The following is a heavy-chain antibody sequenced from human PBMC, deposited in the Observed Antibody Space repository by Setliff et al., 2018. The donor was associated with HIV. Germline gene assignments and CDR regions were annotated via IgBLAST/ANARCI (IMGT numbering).Heavy chain of an antibody. D-gene: IGHD3-3*01. J-gene: IGHJ4*02. Sequence: ETLSLTCAFYGGSFSDYYWTWIRQSPGKGLEWIGEINHRGSTNYNPSLKSRVTISVDTSKNQFSLKLSSVTAADTAVYYCARSIVPVASGYYYFEYWGQGTLVTVSS. CDR3: ARSIVPVASGYYYFEY. CDR2: INHRGST. V-gene: IGHV4-34*01. CDR1: GGSFSDYY.